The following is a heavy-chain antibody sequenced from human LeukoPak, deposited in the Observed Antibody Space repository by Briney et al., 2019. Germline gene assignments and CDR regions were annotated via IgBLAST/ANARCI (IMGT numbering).Heavy chain of an antibody. J-gene: IGHJ4*02. V-gene: IGHV1-2*02. CDR3: ARADPVAY. CDR1: GAIFTGSF. CDR2: INSNTGGT. Sequence: GASVKVSCKASGAIFTGSFIHWVRQAPGQGLEWMGWINSNTGGTKFSQKFQGRVTMTRDTSINTAYMELSSLRSDDTAVYYCARADPVAYWGQGTQVTVSS.